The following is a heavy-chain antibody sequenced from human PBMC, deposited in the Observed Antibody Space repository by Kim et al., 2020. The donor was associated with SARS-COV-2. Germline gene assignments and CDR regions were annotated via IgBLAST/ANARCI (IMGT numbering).Heavy chain of an antibody. CDR1: GYTFTSYA. J-gene: IGHJ6*02. D-gene: IGHD3-9*01. CDR2: INAGNGNT. CDR3: ARWGDDILTGSTYYYYGMDV. V-gene: IGHV1-3*01. Sequence: ASVKVSCKASGYTFTSYAMHWVRQAPGQRLEWMGWINAGNGNTKYSQKFQGRVTITRDTSASTAYMELNSLRSEDTAVYYCARWGDDILTGSTYYYYGMDVWGRGTTDTVSS.